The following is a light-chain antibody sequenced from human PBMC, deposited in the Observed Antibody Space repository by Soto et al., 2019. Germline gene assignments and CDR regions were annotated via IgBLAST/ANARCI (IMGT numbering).Light chain of an antibody. Sequence: DIQMTQSPSSVSASVGDRVTITCRASQGISSWLAWYQQKPGKAPKLLIYAASTLYSGVPSRFSGRGSGTEFTLTISSLQPEDFATYYCQQTYTLPRTFAQGTKVDIK. J-gene: IGKJ1*01. V-gene: IGKV1-12*01. CDR3: QQTYTLPRT. CDR2: AAS. CDR1: QGISSW.